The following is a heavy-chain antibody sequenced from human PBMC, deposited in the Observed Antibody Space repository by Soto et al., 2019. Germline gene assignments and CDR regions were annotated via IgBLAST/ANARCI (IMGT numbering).Heavy chain of an antibody. J-gene: IGHJ4*02. D-gene: IGHD6-19*01. CDR2: ISYDGGNK. V-gene: IGHV3-30-3*01. CDR3: ARDRSGWVDY. CDR1: GFTFSSYA. Sequence: GGSLRLSCAASGFTFSSYAMHWVRQAPGKGLEWVAVISYDGGNKYYADSVKGRFTISRDNSKNTLYLQMNSLRAEDTAVYYCARDRSGWVDYWGQGTLVTVSS.